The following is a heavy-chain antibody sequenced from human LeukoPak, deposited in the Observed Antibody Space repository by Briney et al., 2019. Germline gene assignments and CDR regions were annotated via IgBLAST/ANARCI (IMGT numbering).Heavy chain of an antibody. CDR1: GFTFSSYS. CDR3: AKVGDPHPSHYYFDY. CDR2: ISSSSSYI. Sequence: GRSLRLSCAASGFTFSSYSMNWVRQAPGKGLEWVSSISSSSSYIYYADSVKGRFTISRDNAKNSLYLQMNSLRAEDTAVYYCAKVGDPHPSHYYFDYWGQGTLVTVSS. J-gene: IGHJ4*02. D-gene: IGHD4-17*01. V-gene: IGHV3-21*04.